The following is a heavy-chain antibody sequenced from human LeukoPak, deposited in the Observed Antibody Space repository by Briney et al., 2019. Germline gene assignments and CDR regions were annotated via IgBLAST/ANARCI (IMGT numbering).Heavy chain of an antibody. CDR2: INSDGSST. D-gene: IGHD3-10*01. CDR3: ARGARGSGTASDY. J-gene: IGHJ4*02. CDR1: GFTFSSYW. Sequence: GGSLRLSCAASGFTFSSYWMHWVRPAPGKGLVWVSRINSDGSSTNYADSVKGRFTISRDNAKNTLHLQMNSLRAEDTAVYYCARGARGSGTASDYWGQGTLVTVSS. V-gene: IGHV3-74*01.